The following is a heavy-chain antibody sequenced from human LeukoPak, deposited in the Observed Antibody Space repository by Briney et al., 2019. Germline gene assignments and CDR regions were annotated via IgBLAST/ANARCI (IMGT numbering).Heavy chain of an antibody. CDR3: ARDAFLRGFDY. D-gene: IGHD3-10*01. Sequence: GGSLRLSCAASGFTFSSYSMNWVRQAPGKGLEWVSSISSSSGYIYYADSVKGRFAISRDNAKNSLYLLMNSLRAEDTAVYYCARDAFLRGFDYWGQGTLVTVSS. V-gene: IGHV3-21*01. CDR1: GFTFSSYS. J-gene: IGHJ4*02. CDR2: ISSSSGYI.